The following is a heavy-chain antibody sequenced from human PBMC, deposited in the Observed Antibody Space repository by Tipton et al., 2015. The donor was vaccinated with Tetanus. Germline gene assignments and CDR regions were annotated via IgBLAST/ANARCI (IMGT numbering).Heavy chain of an antibody. V-gene: IGHV6-1*01. D-gene: IGHD1-1*01. J-gene: IGHJ5*02. Sequence: GLVKPSQTLSLTCVITGDSVSNNRATWNWIRQSPSRGPEWLGRTYYRSKWYNDYAVSAKGRITVTPDTSKNQFSLQLKSVTPDDTAVYYCVRDPGIGTVDLWGQGILVTVSS. CDR3: VRDPGIGTVDL. CDR2: TYYRSKWYN. CDR1: GDSVSNNRAT.